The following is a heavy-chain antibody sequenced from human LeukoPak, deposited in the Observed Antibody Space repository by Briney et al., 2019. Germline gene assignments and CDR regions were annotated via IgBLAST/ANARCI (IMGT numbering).Heavy chain of an antibody. V-gene: IGHV1-2*02. CDR2: INPNSGGT. CDR1: GYTFTSYY. CDR3: ARSVSGSARSFQH. J-gene: IGHJ1*01. Sequence: ASVKVSCKASGYTFTSYYMHWVRQAPGQGLEWMGWINPNSGGTNYAQKFQGRVTMTRDTSISTAYMELSRLRSDDTAVYYCARSVSGSARSFQHWGQGTLVTVSS. D-gene: IGHD6-19*01.